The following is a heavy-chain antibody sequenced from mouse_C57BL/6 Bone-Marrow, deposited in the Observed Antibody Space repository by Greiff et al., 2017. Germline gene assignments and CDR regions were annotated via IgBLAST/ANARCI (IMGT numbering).Heavy chain of an antibody. J-gene: IGHJ2*01. CDR1: GYTFTSYW. D-gene: IGHD4-1*01. CDR2: IYPTSGRT. V-gene: IGHV1-55*01. CDR3: ARSGPLGRSFDY. Sequence: VQLQQPGAELVKPGASVKMSCKASGYTFTSYWITWVKQRPGQGLEWIGDIYPTSGRTNYNEKFKSKAILTGDTSSNTAYMQLSSRTSEDSAVFYCARSGPLGRSFDYWGQGTTLTVSS.